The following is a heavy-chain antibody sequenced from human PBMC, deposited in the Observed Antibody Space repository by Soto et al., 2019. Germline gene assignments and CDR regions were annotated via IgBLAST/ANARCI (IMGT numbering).Heavy chain of an antibody. D-gene: IGHD1-26*01. Sequence: SETLSLTNGIFGGSISNSNWWTWVRQPPGKGLEWIGEIYHTGSTNYNSSLMSRVTISLDKPNNQFSLKLSSVTAADTAVYYCAHRPIVGAAIWGQGTLVTV. V-gene: IGHV4-4*02. CDR3: AHRPIVGAAI. J-gene: IGHJ4*02. CDR2: IYHTGST. CDR1: GGSISNSNW.